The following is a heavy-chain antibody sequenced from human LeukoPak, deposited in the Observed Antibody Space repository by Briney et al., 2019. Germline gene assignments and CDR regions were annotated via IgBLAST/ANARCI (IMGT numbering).Heavy chain of an antibody. V-gene: IGHV4-39*07. CDR3: ARDSMITFGGTHYMDV. D-gene: IGHD3-16*01. CDR1: GGSISSSSYY. Sequence: SETLSLTCTVSGGSISSSSYYWGWVRQPPRKGLEWIVSIYYSGSTYYNPSLKSRVTVSVNTSKNQFSLKLSSVTAADTAVYYCARDSMITFGGTHYMDVWGEGTTVTVSS. J-gene: IGHJ6*03. CDR2: IYYSGST.